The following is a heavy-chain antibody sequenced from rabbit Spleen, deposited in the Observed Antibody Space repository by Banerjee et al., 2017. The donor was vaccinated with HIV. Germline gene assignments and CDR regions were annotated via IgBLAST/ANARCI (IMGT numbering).Heavy chain of an antibody. J-gene: IGHJ4*01. V-gene: IGHV1S45*01. CDR2: INTATGKA. CDR1: GFSFSDRDV. CDR3: ARASDYTDDGYDL. Sequence: QEQLEESGGGLVKPEGSLTLTCKASGFSFSDRDVMCWVRQAPGKGLEWIACINTATGKAVYASWAKGRFTIYKTSSTTVTLQMTSLTAADTATYFCARASDYTDDGYDLWGPGTLVTVS. D-gene: IGHD6-1*01.